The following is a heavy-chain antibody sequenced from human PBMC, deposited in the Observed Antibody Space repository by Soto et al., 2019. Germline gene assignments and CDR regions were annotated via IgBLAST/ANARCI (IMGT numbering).Heavy chain of an antibody. Sequence: EVQLVQSGAEVKKPGESLKISCKGSGYSFTSYWIGWVRQMPGKGLEWMGIIYPGDSDTRYSPSFQGQVTISADKSISTAYLQWSSLKASDTAMYYCATSIDIVVVVAAAHDAFDIWGQGTMVTVSS. V-gene: IGHV5-51*03. J-gene: IGHJ3*02. D-gene: IGHD2-15*01. CDR1: GYSFTSYW. CDR3: ATSIDIVVVVAAAHDAFDI. CDR2: IYPGDSDT.